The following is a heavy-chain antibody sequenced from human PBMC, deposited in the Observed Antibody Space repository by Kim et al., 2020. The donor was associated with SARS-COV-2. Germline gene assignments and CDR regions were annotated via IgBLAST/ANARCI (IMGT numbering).Heavy chain of an antibody. CDR2: ISAYNGNT. D-gene: IGHD6-19*01. CDR3: ARDVPYDGYSSGWYDWDY. J-gene: IGHJ4*02. Sequence: ASVKVSCKASGYTFTSYGISWVRQAPGQGLEWMGWISAYNGNTNYAQKLQGRVTMTTDTSTSTAYMELRSLRSDDTAVYYCARDVPYDGYSSGWYDWDYWGQGTLVTVSS. CDR1: GYTFTSYG. V-gene: IGHV1-18*01.